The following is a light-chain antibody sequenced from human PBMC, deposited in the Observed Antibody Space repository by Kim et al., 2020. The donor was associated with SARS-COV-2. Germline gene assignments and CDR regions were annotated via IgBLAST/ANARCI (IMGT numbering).Light chain of an antibody. V-gene: IGKV1-5*01. CDR1: QGTHIW. J-gene: IGKJ2*01. Sequence: AAVGDRVTITCRASQGTHIWLAWYQQKPGKAPKLLINDASRLERGVPSRFSGSGSGTEFTITIASLQPDDFATYYCQQCRTFPYTFGRGTKLEIK. CDR3: QQCRTFPYT. CDR2: DAS.